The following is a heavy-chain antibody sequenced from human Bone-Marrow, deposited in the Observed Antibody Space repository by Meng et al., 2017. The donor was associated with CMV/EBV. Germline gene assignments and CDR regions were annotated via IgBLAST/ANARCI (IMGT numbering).Heavy chain of an antibody. V-gene: IGHV3-30*03. J-gene: IGHJ4*02. CDR2: ISYDGSKE. CDR1: GRTFRNYG. CDR3: ATLRGSSWYIDY. Sequence: SCAASGRTFRNYGMHWVRQAPGKGLEWLAVISYDGSKEWYADSVKGRFTISRDNSKNMLYLQVNSLRSEDTAVYYCATLRGSSWYIDYWGQGTLVTVSS. D-gene: IGHD6-13*01.